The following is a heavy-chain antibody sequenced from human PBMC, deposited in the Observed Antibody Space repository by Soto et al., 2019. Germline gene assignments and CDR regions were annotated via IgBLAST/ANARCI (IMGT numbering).Heavy chain of an antibody. V-gene: IGHV3-23*01. J-gene: IGHJ3*02. CDR1: GFTFSNYA. CDR3: AKVPTGEMGTVFQAFDI. D-gene: IGHD1-1*01. CDR2: ISHSGSST. Sequence: GGSLRLSCAASGFTFSNYAMSWVRQAPGQGLEWVSSISHSGSSTYYADSVKGRFTISRGNSKNTLDLQMSTLRGEDTAVYYCAKVPTGEMGTVFQAFDIWGQGTMVTVSS.